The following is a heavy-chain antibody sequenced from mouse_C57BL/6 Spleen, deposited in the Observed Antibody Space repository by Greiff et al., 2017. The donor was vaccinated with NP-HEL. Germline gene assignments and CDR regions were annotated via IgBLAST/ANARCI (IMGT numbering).Heavy chain of an antibody. CDR3: ASFITTDGSYDMDY. D-gene: IGHD1-1*01. CDR2: IYPGSGST. CDR1: GYTFTSYW. J-gene: IGHJ4*01. V-gene: IGHV1-55*01. Sequence: QVQLQQPGAELVKPGASVKMSCKASGYTFTSYWITWVKQRPGQGLEWIGDIYPGSGSTNYNEKFKSKATLTVDTSSSTAYMQLSSRTSEASAVYYCASFITTDGSYDMDYWGEGTSVTVSS.